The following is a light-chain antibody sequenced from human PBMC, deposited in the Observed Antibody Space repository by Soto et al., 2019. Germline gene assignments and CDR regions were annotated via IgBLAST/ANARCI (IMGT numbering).Light chain of an antibody. Sequence: EFVLTQSPGTLSLSPGERATLSCRASQTVRNNYLAWYQQKPGQAPRLLIYDASSRATGIPDRFSGGGSVTDFTLTISSLQPEDFATYYCQQSYSTPQTFGQGTKVEIK. CDR1: QTVRNNY. CDR2: DAS. CDR3: QQSYSTPQT. V-gene: IGKV3D-20*02. J-gene: IGKJ1*01.